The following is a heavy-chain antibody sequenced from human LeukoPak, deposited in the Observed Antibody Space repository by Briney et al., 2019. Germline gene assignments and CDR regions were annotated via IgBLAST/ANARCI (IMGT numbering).Heavy chain of an antibody. CDR1: GGSINTPNYY. CDR2: IFYSGGT. J-gene: IGHJ4*02. CDR3: ARYYYDSSGYYPSTACFDY. Sequence: SETLSLTCTVSGGSINTPNYYWGWIRQTPGKGLEWIGNIFYSGGTYYSPSLTSRVTISLDTSKNQFSLKLSSVTAADTAVYYCARYYYDSSGYYPSTACFDYWGQGTLVTVSS. D-gene: IGHD3-22*01. V-gene: IGHV4-39*07.